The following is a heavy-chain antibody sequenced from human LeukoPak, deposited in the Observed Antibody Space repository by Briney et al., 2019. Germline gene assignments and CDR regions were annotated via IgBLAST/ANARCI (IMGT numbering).Heavy chain of an antibody. D-gene: IGHD3-3*01. V-gene: IGHV3-30-3*01. J-gene: IGHJ4*02. CDR3: ARDPLINYDFWSGYGGPIVGY. CDR1: GFTFSSYA. Sequence: GGSLRLSCAASGFTFSSYAMRWVRQAPGKGLEWVAVISYDGSNKYYADSVKGRFTISRDNSKNTLYLQMNSLRAEDTAVYYCARDPLINYDFWSGYGGPIVGYWGQGTLVTVSS. CDR2: ISYDGSNK.